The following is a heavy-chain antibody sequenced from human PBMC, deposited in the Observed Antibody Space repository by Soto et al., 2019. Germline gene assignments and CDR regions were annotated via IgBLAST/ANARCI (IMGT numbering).Heavy chain of an antibody. CDR3: ARQAEAAADPNWFDP. Sequence: GESLKISCKGSGYSFTSYWIGWVRQMPGKGLEWMGIIYPGDSDTRYSPSFQGQVTISADKSISTAYLQWSSLKASDTAMYYRARQAEAAADPNWFDPWGQGTLVTVSS. D-gene: IGHD6-13*01. V-gene: IGHV5-51*01. CDR2: IYPGDSDT. J-gene: IGHJ5*02. CDR1: GYSFTSYW.